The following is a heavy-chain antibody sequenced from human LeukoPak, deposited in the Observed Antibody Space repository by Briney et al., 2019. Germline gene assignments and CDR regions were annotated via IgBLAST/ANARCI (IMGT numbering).Heavy chain of an antibody. CDR1: GFTVNSYC. V-gene: IGHV3-48*01. CDR2: ISPTSGTI. CDR3: ARDDGGNSGTFVDY. D-gene: IGHD1-26*01. J-gene: IGHJ4*02. Sequence: GGSLRLSCVASGFTVNSYCMNWVRQAPGKGLEWISYISPTSGTIFYADSVKGRFTISRDNARNSLYLQLNSLRTEDTAVYYCARDDGGNSGTFVDYWGQGTLVTVSS.